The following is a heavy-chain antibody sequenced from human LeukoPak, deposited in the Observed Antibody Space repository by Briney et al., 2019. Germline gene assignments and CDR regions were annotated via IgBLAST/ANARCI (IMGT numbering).Heavy chain of an antibody. CDR1: GYSISSGYY. CDR3: AIRVSGRAFDI. Sequence: SETLSLTCTVSGYSISSGYYWGWIRQPPGKGLEWIGSIYHSGSTYYNPSLKSRVTISVYTSKNQFSLKLSSVTAADTAVYYCAIRVSGRAFDIWGQGTMVTVSS. CDR2: IYHSGST. D-gene: IGHD3-16*01. V-gene: IGHV4-38-2*02. J-gene: IGHJ3*02.